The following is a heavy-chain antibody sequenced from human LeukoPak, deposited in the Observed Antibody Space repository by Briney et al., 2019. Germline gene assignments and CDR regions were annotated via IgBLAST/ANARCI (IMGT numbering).Heavy chain of an antibody. Sequence: QTGGSLRLSCAASGFTFSSYAMSWVRQAPGKGLEWVSAISGSGGSTYYADSVKGRFTISRDNSKNTLYLQMNSLRAEDTAVYYCAKDPLDYGDYFFDYWGQGTLVTVSS. CDR1: GFTFSSYA. D-gene: IGHD4-17*01. CDR3: AKDPLDYGDYFFDY. CDR2: ISGSGGST. V-gene: IGHV3-23*01. J-gene: IGHJ4*02.